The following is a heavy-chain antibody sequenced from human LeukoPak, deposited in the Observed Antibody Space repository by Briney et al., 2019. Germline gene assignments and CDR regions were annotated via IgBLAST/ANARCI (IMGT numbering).Heavy chain of an antibody. D-gene: IGHD2/OR15-2a*01. CDR3: AKDLSSPWYFDL. Sequence: GGSLRLSCAASGFTFSSYAMSWVRQAPGKGLEWVSAISGGGGSTYYADSVKGRFTISRDNSKNTLYLQMNSLRAEDTAVYYCAKDLSSPWYFDLWGRGTLVTVSS. CDR1: GFTFSSYA. CDR2: ISGGGGST. V-gene: IGHV3-23*01. J-gene: IGHJ2*01.